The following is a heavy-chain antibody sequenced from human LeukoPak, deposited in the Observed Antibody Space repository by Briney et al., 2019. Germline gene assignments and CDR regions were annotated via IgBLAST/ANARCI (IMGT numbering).Heavy chain of an antibody. Sequence: PSETLSLTCTVSGGSINSGSHYWGWLRQPPGKGLEWIGSIYYTGKTYYNPSLRSRATMSVDTSKNHFSLTLSSVTAADTAVYYCARASSGSGGYYNAFDIWGQGTMVTVSS. CDR2: IYYTGKT. CDR3: ARASSGSGGYYNAFDI. CDR1: GGSINSGSHY. J-gene: IGHJ3*02. V-gene: IGHV4-39*02. D-gene: IGHD1-26*01.